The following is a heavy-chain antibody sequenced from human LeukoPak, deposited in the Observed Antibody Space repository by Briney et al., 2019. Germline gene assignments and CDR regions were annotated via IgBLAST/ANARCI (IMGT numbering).Heavy chain of an antibody. CDR2: ISTGGGAI. CDR1: GFTFSDYY. V-gene: IGHV3-11*04. CDR3: ARDRYNFASCFDY. Sequence: GGSLRLSCAASGFTFSDYYMSWIRQAPGKGLEWVSYISTGGGAIYYADSVKGRFTISRDNAKNSLSLQMNSLRAEDTAVYYCARDRYNFASCFDYWGQGTLVTVSS. D-gene: IGHD1-1*01. J-gene: IGHJ4*02.